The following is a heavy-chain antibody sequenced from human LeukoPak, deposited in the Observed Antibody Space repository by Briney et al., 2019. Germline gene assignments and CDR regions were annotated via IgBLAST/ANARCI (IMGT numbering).Heavy chain of an antibody. D-gene: IGHD3-10*01. J-gene: IGHJ4*02. CDR3: AKDILLWFGELSYPDYFDY. CDR2: ISGSGGST. CDR1: GFTFSSYA. Sequence: PGGSLRLSCAASGFTFSSYAMSWVRQAPGKGLEWVSAISGSGGSTYYADSVKGRFTISRDNSKNTLYLQMNSLRAEDTAVYYCAKDILLWFGELSYPDYFDYWGQGTLVTVPS. V-gene: IGHV3-23*01.